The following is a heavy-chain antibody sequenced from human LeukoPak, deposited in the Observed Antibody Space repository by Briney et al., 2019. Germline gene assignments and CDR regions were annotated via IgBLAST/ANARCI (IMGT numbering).Heavy chain of an antibody. D-gene: IGHD3-3*01. CDR1: GGSISSYY. CDR2: IYYSGST. CDR3: ARGPRYYDFWSGSTLTYNWFDP. V-gene: IGHV4-59*12. J-gene: IGHJ5*02. Sequence: SETLSLTCTVSGGSISSYYWSWIRQPPGKGLEWIGYIYYSGSTNYNPSLKSRVTISVDTSKNQFSLKLSSVTAADTAVYYCARGPRYYDFWSGSTLTYNWFDPWGQGTLVTVSS.